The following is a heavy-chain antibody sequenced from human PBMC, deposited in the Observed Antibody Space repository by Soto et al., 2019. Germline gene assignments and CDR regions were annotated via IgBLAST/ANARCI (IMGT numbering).Heavy chain of an antibody. Sequence: GGSLRLSCAASGFTFSSYAMSWVRQAPGKGLEWVSAISGSGDSTYYADSVKGRFTISRDNAKNSVYLQMDSLRVEDTAVYYCAREGALKPFSSWGQGALVTVSS. CDR1: GFTFSSYA. J-gene: IGHJ5*02. CDR3: AREGALKPFSS. V-gene: IGHV3-23*01. CDR2: ISGSGDST.